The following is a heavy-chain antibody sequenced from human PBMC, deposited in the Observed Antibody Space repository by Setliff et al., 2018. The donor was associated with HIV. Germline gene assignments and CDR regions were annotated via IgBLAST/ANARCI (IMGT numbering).Heavy chain of an antibody. J-gene: IGHJ6*02. V-gene: IGHV4-59*01. CDR1: GGSISSDY. D-gene: IGHD3-22*01. CDR3: ARSRTSSGYYGVTGYGMDV. Sequence: SETLSLTCTVSGGSISSDYWSWIRQPPGKGLEWIGYIYYNGSTNYNPSLKSRVTISVATSKNQFSLKLNSVTTADTAVYYCARSRTSSGYYGVTGYGMDVWGQGTTVTVSS. CDR2: IYYNGST.